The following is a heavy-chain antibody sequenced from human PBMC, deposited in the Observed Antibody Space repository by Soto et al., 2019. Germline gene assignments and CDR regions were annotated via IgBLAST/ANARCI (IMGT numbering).Heavy chain of an antibody. CDR1: GFSFSNYA. D-gene: IGHD3-16*01. CDR2: ITNTGART. V-gene: IGHV3-23*01. Sequence: GGSLRLSCAASGFSFSNYAMGWVRQAPGKGLEWVSSITNTGARTYYADSVTGRFTVSRDNSKNTMFLLMDSLRADDTAVYYCAKNKWGAASDAFDIWGRGTMVTVSS. CDR3: AKNKWGAASDAFDI. J-gene: IGHJ3*02.